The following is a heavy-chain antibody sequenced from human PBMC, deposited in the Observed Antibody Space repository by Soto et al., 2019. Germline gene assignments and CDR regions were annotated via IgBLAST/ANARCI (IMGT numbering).Heavy chain of an antibody. CDR1: GYTFISYD. V-gene: IGHV1-8*01. CDR2: MNPNSGNT. D-gene: IGHD2-21*01. J-gene: IGHJ3*02. CDR3: ARGRAYSDGYYYDAFDI. Sequence: QVQLVQSGAEVKKPGASVKVSCKASGYTFISYDINWVRQATGQGLEWMGCMNPNSGNTGFAQKFQGRVTMTRNTSVTTAYLELSSLKSEDTAVYYCARGRAYSDGYYYDAFDIWGQGTRVTVSS.